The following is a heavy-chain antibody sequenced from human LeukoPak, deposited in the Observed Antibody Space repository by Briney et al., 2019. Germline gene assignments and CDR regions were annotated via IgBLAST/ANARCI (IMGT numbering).Heavy chain of an antibody. CDR3: ARVRWWSGPYDAFDI. J-gene: IGHJ3*02. CDR1: GYTFTSYD. V-gene: IGHV1-8*03. Sequence: ASVKVSCKASGYTFTSYDINWVRQATGQGLEWMGWMNPNSGNTGYAQKFQGRVTITRNTSISTAYMELSSLRSEDTAVYYCARVRWWSGPYDAFDIWGQGTMVTVSS. D-gene: IGHD3-3*01. CDR2: MNPNSGNT.